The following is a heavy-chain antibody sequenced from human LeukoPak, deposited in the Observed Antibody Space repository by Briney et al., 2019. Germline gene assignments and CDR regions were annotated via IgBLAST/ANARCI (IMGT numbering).Heavy chain of an antibody. J-gene: IGHJ4*02. V-gene: IGHV3-11*01. CDR2: ISSSGSAI. D-gene: IGHD6-13*01. CDR1: GFTFSDYY. Sequence: PGGSLRLSCAASGFTFSDYYMSWIRQAPGKWLEWVSYISSSGSAINYADSVKGRFTISRDNAKNSLYLQMNSLRAEDTAVYYCARGLGSWLYYFDYWGQGTLVTVSS. CDR3: ARGLGSWLYYFDY.